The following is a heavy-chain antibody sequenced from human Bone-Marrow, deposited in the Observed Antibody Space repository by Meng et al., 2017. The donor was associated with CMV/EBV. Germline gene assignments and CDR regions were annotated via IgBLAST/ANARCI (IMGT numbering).Heavy chain of an antibody. Sequence: SFSGDYWSWIRQPPGKGLEWIGEINHSGSTNYNPSLKSRVTISVDTSKNQFSLKLSSVTAADTAVYYCARVPRITIFGVVKTNWFDPWGQGTLVTVSS. CDR2: INHSGST. CDR1: SFSGDY. J-gene: IGHJ5*02. V-gene: IGHV4-34*01. CDR3: ARVPRITIFGVVKTNWFDP. D-gene: IGHD3-3*01.